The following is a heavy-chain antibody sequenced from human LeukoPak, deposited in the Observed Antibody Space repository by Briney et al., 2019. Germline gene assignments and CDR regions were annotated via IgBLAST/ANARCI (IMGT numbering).Heavy chain of an antibody. V-gene: IGHV1-18*01. J-gene: IGHJ6*03. D-gene: IGHD3-3*01. CDR1: GYTFTSYG. CDR2: ISAYNGNT. CDR3: ARGVGITIFGVVLIPDYYYYYYMDV. Sequence: ASVKVSCKASGYTFTSYGISWVRQAPGQGLEWMGWISAYNGNTNYAQKLQGRVTMTTDTSTSTAYMELRSLRSDDTAVYYCARGVGITIFGVVLIPDYYYYYYMDVWGKGTTVTVSS.